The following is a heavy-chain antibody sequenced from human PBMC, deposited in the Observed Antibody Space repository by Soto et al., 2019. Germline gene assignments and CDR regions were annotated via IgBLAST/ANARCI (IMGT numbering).Heavy chain of an antibody. J-gene: IGHJ5*02. CDR2: INHSGST. Sequence: SETLSLTCAVYGGSFSGYYWSWIRQPPGKGLEWIGEINHSGSTNYNPSLKSRVTISVDTSKNQFSLKLSSVTAADTAVYYCARRQDIVVVPAARWFDPWGQGTLVTVSS. D-gene: IGHD2-2*01. CDR1: GGSFSGYY. CDR3: ARRQDIVVVPAARWFDP. V-gene: IGHV4-34*01.